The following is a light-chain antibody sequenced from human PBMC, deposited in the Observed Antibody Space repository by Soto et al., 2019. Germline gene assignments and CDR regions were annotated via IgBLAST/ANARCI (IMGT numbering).Light chain of an antibody. J-gene: IGKJ2*01. Sequence: DIQMTQSPSSLSASVGDRVTITCRASQTISGYLNWYQQKPGKAPKLLIYTTSTLQSGVPSRFSGSVSGTDFTLTMSSLHPEDFETNYCQKNNNNPYTFGQGTNLE. CDR3: QKNNNNPYT. CDR1: QTISGY. CDR2: TTS. V-gene: IGKV1-39*01.